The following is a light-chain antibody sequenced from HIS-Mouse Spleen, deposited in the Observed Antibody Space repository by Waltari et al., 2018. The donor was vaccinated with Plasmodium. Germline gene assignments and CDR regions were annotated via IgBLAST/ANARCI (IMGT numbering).Light chain of an antibody. J-gene: IGLJ2*01. V-gene: IGLV3-1*01. CDR2: QDS. CDR3: QAWDSSTVV. CDR1: KLGYKY. Sequence: SYELTQPPSVSVSPGQTASITCSGDKLGYKYACWYQQKPGQSPVLGIYQDSKRPSGSPERFSGSNSGNTATLTISGTQAMDEADYYCQAWDSSTVVFGGGTKLTVL.